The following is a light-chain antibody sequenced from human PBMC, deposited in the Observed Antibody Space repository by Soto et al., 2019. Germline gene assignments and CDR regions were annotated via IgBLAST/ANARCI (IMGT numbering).Light chain of an antibody. CDR2: ATS. V-gene: IGKV1-39*01. Sequence: DIQMTQSPSSLSASVGDRITMTCRASQSVSAYLNWYQQKPGKAPSLLIYATSSLQSGVPSRFSGSGSGTDFTLTISGLQPEDSATYYCQQTYSRPHTFGQGTKLEIK. J-gene: IGKJ2*01. CDR1: QSVSAY. CDR3: QQTYSRPHT.